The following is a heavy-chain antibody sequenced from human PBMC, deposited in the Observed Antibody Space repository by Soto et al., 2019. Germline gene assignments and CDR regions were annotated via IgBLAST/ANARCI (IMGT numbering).Heavy chain of an antibody. D-gene: IGHD2-2*01. CDR1: GGSIGSSSYY. J-gene: IGHJ6*03. CDR2: IYYSGST. CDR3: ARLVVVVPAAIGPNQWYLEKNYYYYMDV. Sequence: SETLSLTCTVSGGSIGSSSYYWGWIRQPPGKGLEWIGSIYYSGSTYYNPSLKSRVTISVDTSKNQFSLKLSSVTAADTAVYYCARLVVVVPAAIGPNQWYLEKNYYYYMDVWGKGTTVTVSS. V-gene: IGHV4-39*01.